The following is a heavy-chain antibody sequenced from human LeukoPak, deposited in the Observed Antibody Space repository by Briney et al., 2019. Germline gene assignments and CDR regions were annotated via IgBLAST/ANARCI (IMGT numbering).Heavy chain of an antibody. CDR2: IKQDGSDK. V-gene: IGHV3-7*01. CDR3: ARDRQQVILFHYYYYMDI. CDR1: GFTFSTYW. D-gene: IGHD6-13*01. Sequence: GGSLRLSCEASGFTFSTYWMSWVRQAPGKGLEWVANIKQDGSDKYYMDSVKGRFTISRDNAKNSLYLQMNSLRAEDTAVYYCARDRQQVILFHYYYYMDIWGKGTTVTVSS. J-gene: IGHJ6*03.